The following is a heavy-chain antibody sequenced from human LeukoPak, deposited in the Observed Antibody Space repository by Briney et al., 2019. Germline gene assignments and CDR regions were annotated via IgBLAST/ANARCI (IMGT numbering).Heavy chain of an antibody. CDR2: ISGSGGST. V-gene: IGHV3-23*01. CDR3: AKALSESYCSSTSCYLLDY. J-gene: IGHJ4*02. D-gene: IGHD2-2*01. CDR1: GFTFSSYA. Sequence: GESLRLSCAASGFTFSSYAMSWVRQAPGKGLELVSAISGSGGSTYYADSVKGRFTISRDNSKNTLYLQMNSLRAEDTAVYYCAKALSESYCSSTSCYLLDYWGQGTLVTVSS.